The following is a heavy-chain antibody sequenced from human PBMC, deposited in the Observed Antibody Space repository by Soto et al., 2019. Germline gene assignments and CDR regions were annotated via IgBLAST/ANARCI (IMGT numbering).Heavy chain of an antibody. Sequence: QPLSFTSAISGDSVSSTSAACSWIRQSPSRGLEWLGRTYYRSKWYSDYAVSVKSRITINPDTSKNQFSLQLNSVTPEDTAVYYCARGSYYSGWVWGQGTLVTVSS. J-gene: IGHJ4*02. D-gene: IGHD6-19*01. CDR2: TYYRSKWYS. CDR3: ARGSYYSGWV. V-gene: IGHV6-1*01. CDR1: GDSVSSTSAA.